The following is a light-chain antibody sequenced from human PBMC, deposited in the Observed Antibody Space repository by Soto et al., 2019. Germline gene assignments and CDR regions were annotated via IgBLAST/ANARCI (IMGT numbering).Light chain of an antibody. V-gene: IGLV2-14*01. CDR1: SSDVGGYNY. CDR2: DVN. J-gene: IGLJ2*01. Sequence: QSALTQPASVSGSPGQSITISCTGTSSDVGGYNYVSWYQQHPGKAPKLMIYDVNNRPSGVSNRFSGSKSVNTASLTISGLQAEDEADYYCSSYTGSSTYVVFGGGTKLTVL. CDR3: SSYTGSSTYVV.